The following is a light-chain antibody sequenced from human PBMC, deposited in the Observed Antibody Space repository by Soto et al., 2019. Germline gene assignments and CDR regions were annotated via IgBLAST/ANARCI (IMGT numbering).Light chain of an antibody. J-gene: IGKJ2*01. CDR1: QSVSSSY. Sequence: EIVLTQSPGTLSLSPGERATLSCRASQSVSSSYLAWYQQKPGQAPRLLIYGASSRATGIPDRFSGSGSGTDFTLTISRLEPEDFAVYYCQQYGSSSGYTFGQGTKVDIK. CDR3: QQYGSSSGYT. CDR2: GAS. V-gene: IGKV3-20*01.